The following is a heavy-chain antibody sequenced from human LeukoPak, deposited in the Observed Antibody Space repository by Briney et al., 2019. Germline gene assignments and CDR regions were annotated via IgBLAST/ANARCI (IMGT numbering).Heavy chain of an antibody. Sequence: GGSLRLSCAASGFTFSSYAMSWVRQAPGKGLEWVSSISGSGSSTYYADSVKGRFTISRDNSKNTLYLQMNSLRAEDTAVYYCAKAYHSSGYSYGYDGFDYWGQGTLVTVSS. CDR3: AKAYHSSGYSYGYDGFDY. CDR1: GFTFSSYA. V-gene: IGHV3-23*01. D-gene: IGHD5-18*01. CDR2: ISGSGSST. J-gene: IGHJ4*02.